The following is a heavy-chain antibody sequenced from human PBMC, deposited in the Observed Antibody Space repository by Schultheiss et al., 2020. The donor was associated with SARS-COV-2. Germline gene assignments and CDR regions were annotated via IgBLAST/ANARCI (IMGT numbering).Heavy chain of an antibody. CDR1: GFTVSSNY. J-gene: IGHJ4*02. D-gene: IGHD2-21*02. CDR3: VKGGGYCGGDCYSNFDY. V-gene: IGHV3-66*02. Sequence: GGSLRLSCAASGFTVSSNYMSWVRQAPGKGLEWVSVIYSGGSTYYADSVKGRFTISRDNSKNTLYLQMSSLRAEDTAVYYCVKGGGYCGGDCYSNFDYWGQGTLVTVSS. CDR2: IYSGGST.